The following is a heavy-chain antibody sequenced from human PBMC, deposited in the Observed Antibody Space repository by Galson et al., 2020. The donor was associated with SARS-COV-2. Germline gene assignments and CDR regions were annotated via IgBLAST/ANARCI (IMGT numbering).Heavy chain of an antibody. Sequence: ASVKVSCKASGYTFTNYHVHWVRQAPGQGLEWMGIINPSAGSTNYAQNFQGRVTMTRDTSTNTVYMELSSLTSEDTAVYYCARARVTITVVFRGGGDDASEIWGQGTMGTVSS. V-gene: IGHV1-46*03. CDR1: GYTFTNYH. CDR2: INPSAGST. D-gene: IGHD3-22*01. J-gene: IGHJ3*02. CDR3: ARARVTITVVFRGGGDDASEI.